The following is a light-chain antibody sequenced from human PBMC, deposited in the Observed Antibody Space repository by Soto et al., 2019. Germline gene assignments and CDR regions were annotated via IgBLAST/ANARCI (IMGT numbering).Light chain of an antibody. CDR3: QQANSFPLS. Sequence: DIQMTQSPSSLSASVGDRITITCRAKESVGNWLAWYQQKPGKAPKLLIYAASTLPSGVPSRFSGSRSGTVFSLTVSSLQPEDFATYYCQQANSFPLSFGGGTKVKIK. J-gene: IGKJ4*01. V-gene: IGKV1D-12*01. CDR2: AAS. CDR1: ESVGNW.